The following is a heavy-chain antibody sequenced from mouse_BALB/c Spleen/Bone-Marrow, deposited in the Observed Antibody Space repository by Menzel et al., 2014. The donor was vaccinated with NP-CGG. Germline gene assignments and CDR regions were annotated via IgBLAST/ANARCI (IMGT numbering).Heavy chain of an antibody. J-gene: IGHJ3*01. CDR1: GFDFSRYW. V-gene: IGHV4-1*02. CDR2: INPDSSTI. Sequence: EVQVVESRGGLVQPGGSLKLSCAASGFDFSRYWMSWVRQAPGKGLEWIGEINPDSSTINYTPSLKDKFITSRDNAKNTLYLQMGKVRSEDTALYYCASLHYYGFFAYWGQGTLVTVSA. D-gene: IGHD1-2*01. CDR3: ASLHYYGFFAY.